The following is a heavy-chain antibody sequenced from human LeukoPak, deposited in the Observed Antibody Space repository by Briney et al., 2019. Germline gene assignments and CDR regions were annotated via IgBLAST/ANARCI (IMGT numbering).Heavy chain of an antibody. Sequence: GGSLRLSCAASGFTFSTLPRSWSGKPPGRGWGWFEAISGSGGYTYYADSVKGRFTISRDSSSNMLYLQMDSPRAGDTAVYYCAKSAKTGTALIYFDYWGQGTLVSVSS. CDR1: GFTFSTLP. CDR3: AKSAKTGTALIYFDY. J-gene: IGHJ4*02. D-gene: IGHD1-7*01. V-gene: IGHV3-23*01. CDR2: ISGSGGYT.